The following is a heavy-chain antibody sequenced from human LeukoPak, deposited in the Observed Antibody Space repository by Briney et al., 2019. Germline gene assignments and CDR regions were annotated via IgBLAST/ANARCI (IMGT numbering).Heavy chain of an antibody. Sequence: GASVKVSCKASGYTFTSYDINWVRQATGQGLEWMGRMNPNSGNTGYAQKFQGRVTMTRNTSISTAYMELSSLRSEDTAVYYCARDREPIVGATFDYWGQGTLVTVSS. D-gene: IGHD1-26*01. CDR1: GYTFTSYD. V-gene: IGHV1-8*01. CDR2: MNPNSGNT. CDR3: ARDREPIVGATFDY. J-gene: IGHJ4*02.